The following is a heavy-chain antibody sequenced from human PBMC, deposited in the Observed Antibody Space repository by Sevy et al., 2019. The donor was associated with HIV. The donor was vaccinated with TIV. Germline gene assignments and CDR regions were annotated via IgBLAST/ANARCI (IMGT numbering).Heavy chain of an antibody. J-gene: IGHJ6*02. V-gene: IGHV1-2*06. D-gene: IGHD3-3*01. CDR1: GYGFTGYY. CDR3: ARAPTDFWTGGMDV. Sequence: ASVKVSCRASGYGFTGYYIHWVRQAPGQGLEWMGRINPISGATDGSQKFQGRVTMTRDTSINTAYIDISRLRSDDTAVYYCARAPTDFWTGGMDVWGQGTVVTVSS. CDR2: INPISGAT.